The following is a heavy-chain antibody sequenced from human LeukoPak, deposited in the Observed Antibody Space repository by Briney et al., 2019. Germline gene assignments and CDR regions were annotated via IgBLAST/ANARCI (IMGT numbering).Heavy chain of an antibody. D-gene: IGHD3-22*01. CDR3: ERAQGLVGGYYRTYYFDY. J-gene: IGHJ4*02. CDR2: IKQDGSEK. V-gene: IGHV3-7*01. CDR1: GFTFNSDW. Sequence: PGGSLRLSCAACGFTFNSDWMSWVRQAPAKGLEWVSNIKQDGSEKYYVDSVRGRVTISRDNVKNTLYLQMNSLRAENTAVYYCERAQGLVGGYYRTYYFDYWGQGTLVTVSS.